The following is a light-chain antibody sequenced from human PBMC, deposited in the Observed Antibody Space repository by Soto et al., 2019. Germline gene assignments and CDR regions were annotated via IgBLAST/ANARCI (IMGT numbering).Light chain of an antibody. J-gene: IGKJ1*01. V-gene: IGKV3-20*01. CDR2: GVS. CDR3: QQYGGSRT. Sequence: EIVLTQSPGTLSLSLGERATLSCRASQSFSSSDLAWYQQKPGQAPRLLIYGVSSRATGIPDRFSGSGSGIDFTLTIAGLEPEDFAVYYCQQYGGSRTFGQGTKVEIK. CDR1: QSFSSSD.